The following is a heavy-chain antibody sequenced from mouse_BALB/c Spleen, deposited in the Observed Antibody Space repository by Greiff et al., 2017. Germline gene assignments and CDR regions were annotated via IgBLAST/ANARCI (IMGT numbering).Heavy chain of an antibody. CDR1: GFSLTGYG. V-gene: IGHV2-6-7*01. Sequence: QVQLQQSGPGLVAPSQSLSITCTVSGFSLTGYGVNWVRQPPGKGLEWLGMIWGDGSTDYNSALKSRLSISKDNSKSQVFLKMNSLQTDYTARYYCTKVCYYSMAWFAYWGQGTLVTVSA. CDR3: TKVCYYSMAWFAY. D-gene: IGHD2-5*01. CDR2: IWGDGST. J-gene: IGHJ3*01.